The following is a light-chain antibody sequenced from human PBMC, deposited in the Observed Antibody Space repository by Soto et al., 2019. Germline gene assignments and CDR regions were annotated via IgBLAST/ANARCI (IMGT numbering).Light chain of an antibody. V-gene: IGKV1-5*03. CDR3: QQYNSYWT. Sequence: IQMTQSPSTLSASVGDRVTITCRASQSISSWLAWYQQKPGKAPKLLIYKASSLESGVPSRFSGSGSGTESTLTISSLQPDDFATYYCQQYNSYWTFGQGTKVEIK. CDR2: KAS. J-gene: IGKJ1*01. CDR1: QSISSW.